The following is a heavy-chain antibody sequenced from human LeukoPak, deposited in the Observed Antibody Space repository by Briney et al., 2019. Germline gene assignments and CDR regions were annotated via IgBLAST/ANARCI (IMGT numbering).Heavy chain of an antibody. CDR1: GGSISSYY. D-gene: IGHD5-24*01. CDR2: IYYSGST. J-gene: IGHJ4*02. CDR3: ARVEMATITVDY. V-gene: IGHV4-59*08. Sequence: SEALSLTCTVSGGSISSYYWSWIRQPPGKGLEWIGYIYYSGSTNYNPSLKSRVTISVDTSKNQFSLKLSSVTAADTAVYYCARVEMATITVDYWGQGTLVTVSS.